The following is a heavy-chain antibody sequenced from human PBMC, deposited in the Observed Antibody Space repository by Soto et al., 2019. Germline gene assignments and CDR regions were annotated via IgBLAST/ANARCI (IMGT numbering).Heavy chain of an antibody. CDR3: ARDRNDDSSRPYFDY. J-gene: IGHJ4*02. CDR2: IYYSGST. V-gene: IGHV4-61*01. CDR1: GGSVSSGSYY. D-gene: IGHD3-22*01. Sequence: SETLSLTCTVSGGSVSSGSYYWSWIRQPPGKGLEWIGYIYYSGSTNYNPSLKSRVTISVDTSKNQFSLKLSSVTAADTAVYYCARDRNDDSSRPYFDYWGQGTLVTVS.